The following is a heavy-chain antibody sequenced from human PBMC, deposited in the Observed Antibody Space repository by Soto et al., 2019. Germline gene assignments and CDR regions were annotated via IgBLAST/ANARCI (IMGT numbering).Heavy chain of an antibody. CDR2: ISPSSSYI. V-gene: IGHV3-21*01. J-gene: IGHJ5*02. D-gene: IGHD1-1*01. CDR1: GFIFSSST. CDR3: ARETRDSSA. Sequence: VELVESGGGLVKPGGSLRLSCAASGFIFSSSTLSWVRQAPGKGLEWVSCISPSSSYIYYADSVKGRFSISRDNAKNSLFLEMNNLRAEDTAVYYCARETRDSSAWGQGTLVTVSS.